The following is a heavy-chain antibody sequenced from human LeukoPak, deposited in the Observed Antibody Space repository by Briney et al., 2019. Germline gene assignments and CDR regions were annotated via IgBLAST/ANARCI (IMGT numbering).Heavy chain of an antibody. CDR2: TSGDGSTT. CDR3: VRVPY. J-gene: IGHJ4*02. Sequence: GGSLRLSCEASGFTFNTHYMHWVRQAPGKGLVWVSRTSGDGSTTIYADSVKGRFTISRDNAKNSLYLQMNSLRADDTAVYYCVRVPYWGQGTLVTVSS. CDR1: GFTFNTHY. V-gene: IGHV3-74*01.